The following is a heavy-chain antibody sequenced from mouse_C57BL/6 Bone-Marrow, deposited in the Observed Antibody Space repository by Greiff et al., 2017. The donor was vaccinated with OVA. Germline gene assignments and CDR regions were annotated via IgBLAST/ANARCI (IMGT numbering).Heavy chain of an antibody. CDR3: ARGGRHRLRAY. Sequence: VQLQQSGAELARPGASVKLSCKASGYTFTSYCISWVKQRPGQGLEWIGEIYPRSGNTNYNEKFKGKATLTAAKSSSTAYMELRSLTSEDSAVYIGARGGRHRLRAYWGQGTTLTVSA. CDR1: GYTFTSYC. J-gene: IGHJ2*01. D-gene: IGHD3-2*02. V-gene: IGHV1-81*01. CDR2: IYPRSGNT.